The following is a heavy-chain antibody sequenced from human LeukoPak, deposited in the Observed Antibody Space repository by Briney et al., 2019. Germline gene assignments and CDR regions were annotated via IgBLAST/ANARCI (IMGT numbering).Heavy chain of an antibody. CDR1: GFTISRST. V-gene: IGHV3-64*01. CDR3: ARVGDRSGNGYAH. J-gene: IGHJ4*02. D-gene: IGHD2-2*03. Sequence: PGGSLRLSCAASGFTISRSTMHWVRQAPGKGLEFVSAISRSGGTTYYANSVKGRFTISRDTSKNTLYLQVGSLRVEDMAVYYCARVGDRSGNGYAHWGQGTLVADSS. CDR2: ISRSGGTT.